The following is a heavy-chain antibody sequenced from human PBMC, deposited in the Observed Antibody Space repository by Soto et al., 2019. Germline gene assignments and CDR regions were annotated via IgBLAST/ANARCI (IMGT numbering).Heavy chain of an antibody. CDR3: ARFSVDVPE. CDR1: GPTFIAYY. Sequence: QLVQSGAEVKKPGASVKVSCKTSGPTFIAYYIHWVRQAPGQGLEWMGWIDPKSGGTTYEQEFLGRVTMTRDASINTAYSELNRLTSVDTAVYYCARFSVDVPEWGQGTLLIVSS. J-gene: IGHJ4*02. CDR2: IDPKSGGT. D-gene: IGHD5-12*01. V-gene: IGHV1-2*02.